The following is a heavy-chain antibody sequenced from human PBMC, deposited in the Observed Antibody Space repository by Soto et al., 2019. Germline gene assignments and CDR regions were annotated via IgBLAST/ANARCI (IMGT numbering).Heavy chain of an antibody. Sequence: PGGSLRLSCAVSGFYFNNYGINWVRQPPGKGLEWVSSVSKSGYTYYSDSVKGRFTISRDNAKNSVSLQMNSLRAEDTAVYYCARADSIIIPPVSDFWGQGTLVTVSS. CDR1: GFYFNNYG. CDR2: VSKSGYT. D-gene: IGHD2-2*01. J-gene: IGHJ4*02. V-gene: IGHV3-21*01. CDR3: ARADSIIIPPVSDF.